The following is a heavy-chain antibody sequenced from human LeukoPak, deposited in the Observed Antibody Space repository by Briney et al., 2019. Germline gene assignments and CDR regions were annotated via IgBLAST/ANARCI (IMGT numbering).Heavy chain of an antibody. CDR2: ISAHNGNT. V-gene: IGHV1-18*01. CDR1: GYTFTSYG. CDR3: ARDYDFWSGSPIPLGY. Sequence: ASVKVSCKASGYTFTSYGISWVRQAPGQGLEWMGWISAHNGNTNYAQKLQGRVTMTTDTSTSTAYMELRSLRSDDTAVYYCARDYDFWSGSPIPLGYWGQGTLVTVSS. D-gene: IGHD3-3*01. J-gene: IGHJ4*02.